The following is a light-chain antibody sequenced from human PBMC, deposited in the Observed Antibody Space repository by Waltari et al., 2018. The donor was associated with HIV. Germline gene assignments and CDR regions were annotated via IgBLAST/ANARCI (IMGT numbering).Light chain of an antibody. J-gene: IGLJ3*02. CDR2: EGS. V-gene: IGLV2-23*01. CDR3: CSYAGSSTLDWV. Sequence: QSALTQPAPVSGSPGQSITISCTGTSSDVGSYNLVSWYQQHPGKAPKLMIYEGSKRPSGVSNRFSGSKSGNTASLTISGLQAEDEADYYCCSYAGSSTLDWVFGGGTKLTVL. CDR1: SSDVGSYNL.